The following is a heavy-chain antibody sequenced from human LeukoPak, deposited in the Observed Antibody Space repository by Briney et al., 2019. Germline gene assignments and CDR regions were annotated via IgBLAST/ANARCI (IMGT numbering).Heavy chain of an antibody. V-gene: IGHV3-11*01. Sequence: PGGSLRLSCVVSGFSFSDSYMTWIRQTPGKGLESLAYISGSGHDIFYTDPVKGRFTISKDNAKDSLYLQMNGLRPEDTALYYCSTDPRLLIYWGHGTLVTVSS. CDR3: STDPRLLIY. CDR2: ISGSGHDI. CDR1: GFSFSDSY. D-gene: IGHD2-8*01. J-gene: IGHJ4*01.